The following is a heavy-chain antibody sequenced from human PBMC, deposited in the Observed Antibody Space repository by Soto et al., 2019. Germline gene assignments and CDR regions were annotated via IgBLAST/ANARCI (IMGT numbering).Heavy chain of an antibody. CDR2: TNPADSET. Sequence: GVGDRFADCGVRWVLQMPGNGLEWMGPTNPADSETTYSPSFQGQVTISADRSISTAYLQWSSLKASDTAMYYCARHHVNWSAAFDIWGKRTMVTVSS. CDR3: ARHHVNWSAAFDI. CDR1: GDRFADCG. J-gene: IGHJ3*02. V-gene: IGHV5-51*01. D-gene: IGHD1-1*01.